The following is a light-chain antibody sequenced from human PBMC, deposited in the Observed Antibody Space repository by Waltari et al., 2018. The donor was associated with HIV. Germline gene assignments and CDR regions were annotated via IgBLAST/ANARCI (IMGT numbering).Light chain of an antibody. CDR1: QSLLHSNGYNY. CDR2: LGS. CDR3: MQPLQTPFT. Sequence: DIVMTQSPLSLPVTPGEPASISCTSSQSLLHSNGYNYLDWYLQKPGQSRQLLIYLGSNRASGVPDRFSGSGSGTDFTLKISRVEAEDVGVYYCMQPLQTPFTFGGGTKVEIK. V-gene: IGKV2-28*01. J-gene: IGKJ4*01.